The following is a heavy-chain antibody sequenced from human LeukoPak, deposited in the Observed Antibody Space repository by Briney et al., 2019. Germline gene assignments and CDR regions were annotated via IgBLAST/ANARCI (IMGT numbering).Heavy chain of an antibody. Sequence: SETLSLTCAVYGGSFSGYYWTWFRQPPGKGLEWIGDVNDSGGTNSNPSLKSRVTISVDTSKNQFSQKVSSVTAADTAVYYCARGGIWFGDLSINYGMDVWGQGTTVTVSS. CDR2: VNDSGGT. CDR1: GGSFSGYY. D-gene: IGHD3-10*01. V-gene: IGHV4-34*01. CDR3: ARGGIWFGDLSINYGMDV. J-gene: IGHJ6*02.